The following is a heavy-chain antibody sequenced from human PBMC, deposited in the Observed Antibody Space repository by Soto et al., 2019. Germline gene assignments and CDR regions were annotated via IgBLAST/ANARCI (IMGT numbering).Heavy chain of an antibody. D-gene: IGHD3-16*01. J-gene: IGHJ5*02. CDR2: IYHSGST. CDR1: SGSISSNW. CDR3: SSQTYSYAWHH. V-gene: IGHV4-4*02. Sequence: SETLSLTCAVSSGSISSNWWSWVRQPPGKGLEWIGEIYHSGSTNYNPSLKSRVTISVDRSRTHFSLDLTSVTAADTAVYYCSSQTYSYAWHHWGQGTQVTVSS.